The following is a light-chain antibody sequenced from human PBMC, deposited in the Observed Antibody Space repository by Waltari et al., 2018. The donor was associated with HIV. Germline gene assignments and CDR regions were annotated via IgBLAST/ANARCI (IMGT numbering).Light chain of an antibody. J-gene: IGKJ1*01. V-gene: IGKV3-20*01. CDR2: GAS. CDR1: QSVSSSY. CDR3: QQYGSSPRAWT. Sequence: EIVLTQSPGTLSLSPGERATLSCRASQSVSSSYLAWYQQKPGQAPRLLIDGASSRATGIPDRVSGIGSGTDVTLTISRLEPEDFAVYYCQQYGSSPRAWTFGQGTKVEIK.